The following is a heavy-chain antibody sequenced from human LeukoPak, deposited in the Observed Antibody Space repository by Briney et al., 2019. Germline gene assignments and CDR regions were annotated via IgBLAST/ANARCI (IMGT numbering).Heavy chain of an antibody. CDR1: GYIFTSYS. J-gene: IGHJ4*02. CDR2: INPSGGTT. Sequence: ASVKVSCKASGYIFTSYSMHWVRRAPGQGLEWMGIINPSGGTTDYAQRFQGRVTMTRDTSTSTVYMDLSSLRSEDTAVYYCARDLSHRYYHSTGYAFDYWGQGTLVTVSS. V-gene: IGHV1-46*01. CDR3: ARDLSHRYYHSTGYAFDY. D-gene: IGHD3-22*01.